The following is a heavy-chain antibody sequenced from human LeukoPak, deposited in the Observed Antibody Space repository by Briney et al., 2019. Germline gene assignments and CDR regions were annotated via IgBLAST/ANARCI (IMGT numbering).Heavy chain of an antibody. CDR3: ARGGPVAAAFDF. CDR2: ISPNSGAT. Sequence: ASVKVSCKASGYTFTGYYIHWVRQAPGEGLEWMGWISPNSGATNVAQRFQGRANLTRDMSISTAHMELSRLTSDDTAVYYCARGGPVAAAFDFWGQGTLVVVSS. D-gene: IGHD6-19*01. CDR1: GYTFTGYY. V-gene: IGHV1-2*02. J-gene: IGHJ4*02.